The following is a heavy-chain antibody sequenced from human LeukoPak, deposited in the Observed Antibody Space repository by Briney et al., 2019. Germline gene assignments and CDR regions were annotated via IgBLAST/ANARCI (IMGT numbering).Heavy chain of an antibody. CDR3: AREGGLGYCSGGSCYHELVAFDI. V-gene: IGHV1-69*06. J-gene: IGHJ3*02. CDR1: GGTFSSYA. CDR2: IIPIFGTA. D-gene: IGHD2-15*01. Sequence: ASVKVSCKASGGTFSSYAISWVRQAPGQGLEWMGGIIPIFGTANYAQKFQGRVTITADKSTSTAYMELSSLRSEDTAVYYCAREGGLGYCSGGSCYHELVAFDIWGQGTMVTVSS.